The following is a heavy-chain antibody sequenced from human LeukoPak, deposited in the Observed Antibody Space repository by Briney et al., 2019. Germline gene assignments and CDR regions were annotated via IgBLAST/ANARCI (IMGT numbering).Heavy chain of an antibody. CDR3: ARGRLPDSNQGIRKPGTLFDY. Sequence: PSETLSLTCTVSGGSISSGGYYWSWIRQPPGKGLEWIGYIYHSGSTYYNPSLKSRVTISVDRSKNQFSLKLSSVTAADTAVYYCARGRLPDSNQGIRKPGTLFDYWGQGTLVTVSS. J-gene: IGHJ4*02. D-gene: IGHD4-11*01. V-gene: IGHV4-30-2*01. CDR1: GGSISSGGYY. CDR2: IYHSGST.